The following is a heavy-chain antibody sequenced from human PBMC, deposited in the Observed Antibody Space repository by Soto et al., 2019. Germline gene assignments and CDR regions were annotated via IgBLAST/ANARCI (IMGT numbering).Heavy chain of an antibody. CDR1: GYSFTSYW. V-gene: IGHV5-51*01. D-gene: IGHD6-13*01. J-gene: IGHJ6*02. Sequence: GESLKISCKGSGYSFTSYWIGWVRQMPGKGLEWMGIIYPGDSDTRYSPSFQGQVTISADKSISTAYLQWSSLKASDTAMYYCARLKYSSSWYLFGGMDVWGQGTTVTVSS. CDR2: IYPGDSDT. CDR3: ARLKYSSSWYLFGGMDV.